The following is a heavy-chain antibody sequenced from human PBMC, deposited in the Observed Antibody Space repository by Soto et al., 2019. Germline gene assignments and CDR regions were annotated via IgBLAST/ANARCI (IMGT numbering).Heavy chain of an antibody. CDR3: ARVPALGDIVVVVAATGYFDY. CDR1: GYTFTSYG. D-gene: IGHD2-15*01. V-gene: IGHV1-18*01. J-gene: IGHJ4*02. Sequence: ASMKVSCKASGYTFTSYGISWVRQAPGQGLEWMGWISAYNGNTNYAQKLQGRVTMTTDTSTSTAYMELRSLRSDDTAVYYCARVPALGDIVVVVAATGYFDYWGQGTLVTVSS. CDR2: ISAYNGNT.